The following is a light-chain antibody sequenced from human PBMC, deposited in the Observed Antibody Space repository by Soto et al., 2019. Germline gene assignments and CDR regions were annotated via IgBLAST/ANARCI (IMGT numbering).Light chain of an antibody. Sequence: EIELTQSPGTLSVSPGERVTLSCRASQSVGSSYLAWYQQRPGQAPRLLIFGASYRATGIPDRFSGSGSGTDFTLTISRLEPEDFAVYYCQQYSSSPPEFTFGPGTKVDSK. CDR2: GAS. CDR3: QQYSSSPPEFT. J-gene: IGKJ3*01. V-gene: IGKV3-20*01. CDR1: QSVGSSY.